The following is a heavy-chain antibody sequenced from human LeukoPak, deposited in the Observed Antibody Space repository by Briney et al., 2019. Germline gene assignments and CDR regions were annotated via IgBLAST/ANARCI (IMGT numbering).Heavy chain of an antibody. CDR1: GGTFSSYA. CDR2: IIPIFGTA. Sequence: PRASVTVSCEASGGTFSSYAISWVRQAPGQGLEWMGGIIPIFGTANYAQKFQGRVTITADESTSTAYMELSSLRSEDTAVYYCARGGRNWFDPWGQGTLVTVSS. CDR3: ARGGRNWFDP. V-gene: IGHV1-69*13. J-gene: IGHJ5*02. D-gene: IGHD2-15*01.